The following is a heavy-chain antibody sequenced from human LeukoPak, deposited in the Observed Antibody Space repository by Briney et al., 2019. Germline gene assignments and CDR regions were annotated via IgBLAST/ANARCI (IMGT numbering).Heavy chain of an antibody. CDR2: IQYSGNNK. CDR3: ARGGAAMVNY. D-gene: IGHD5-18*01. J-gene: IGHJ4*02. Sequence: LAGGSLRLSCAASGFTFINYGMHWVRQAPGKGLEWVAFIQYSGNNKYYADSVKGRFTISGDNSKNTLYLQMNSLRAEDTAVYYCARGGAAMVNYWGQGTLVTVSS. CDR1: GFTFINYG. V-gene: IGHV3-30*02.